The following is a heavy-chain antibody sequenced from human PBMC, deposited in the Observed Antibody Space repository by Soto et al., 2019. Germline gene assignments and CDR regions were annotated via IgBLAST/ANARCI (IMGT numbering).Heavy chain of an antibody. Sequence: GASVKVSCKASGYTFTSYYMHWVRQAPGQGLEWMGTISPNSGSTNYAQKLQGRVTMTTDTSTSTAYMELRSLRSDDTAVYYCARDGGYDSSGYYHNWFDPWGQGTLVTAPQ. CDR1: GYTFTSYY. CDR2: ISPNSGST. J-gene: IGHJ5*02. CDR3: ARDGGYDSSGYYHNWFDP. D-gene: IGHD3-22*01. V-gene: IGHV1-18*04.